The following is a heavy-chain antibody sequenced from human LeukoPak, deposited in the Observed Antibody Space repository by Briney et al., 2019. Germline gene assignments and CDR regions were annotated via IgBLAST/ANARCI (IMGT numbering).Heavy chain of an antibody. Sequence: PETLSLTCTVSGGSISSSSYYWGWIRQPPGKGLEWIGSIYYSGSTYYNPSLKSRVTISVDTSKNQFSLKLSSVTAADTAVYYCARGVVVTKTGGAFDIWGQGTMVTVSS. CDR3: ARGVVVTKTGGAFDI. V-gene: IGHV4-39*01. J-gene: IGHJ3*02. D-gene: IGHD2-21*01. CDR1: GGSISSSSYY. CDR2: IYYSGST.